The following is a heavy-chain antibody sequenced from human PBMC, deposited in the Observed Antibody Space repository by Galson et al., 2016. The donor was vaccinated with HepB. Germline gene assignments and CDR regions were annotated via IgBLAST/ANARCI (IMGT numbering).Heavy chain of an antibody. Sequence: SLRLSCAASGFTFSSDAMSWVRQAPGRGLEWVSGISGSGGGTYDADSVKGRFTISRDNSKNTLYLQMNSLRAEDTAVYYCAKLRGSYGSWTFDYWGQGTLVSVSS. J-gene: IGHJ4*02. V-gene: IGHV3-23*01. CDR3: AKLRGSYGSWTFDY. CDR1: GFTFSSDA. CDR2: ISGSGGGT. D-gene: IGHD5-18*01.